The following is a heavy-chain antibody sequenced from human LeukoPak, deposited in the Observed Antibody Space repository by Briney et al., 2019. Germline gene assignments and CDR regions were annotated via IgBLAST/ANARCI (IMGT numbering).Heavy chain of an antibody. V-gene: IGHV3-23*01. CDR1: GFTFNSYA. D-gene: IGHD2-8*01. Sequence: GGSLRLSCAASGFTFNSYAMSWVRQAPGQGLEWVSGIGGSGVITYYADSVKGRFTLSRDNSKNTLYLQMNSLRAEDTAVYYCARDLSGNGYFDYWGQGTLVTVSS. J-gene: IGHJ4*02. CDR3: ARDLSGNGYFDY. CDR2: IGGSGVIT.